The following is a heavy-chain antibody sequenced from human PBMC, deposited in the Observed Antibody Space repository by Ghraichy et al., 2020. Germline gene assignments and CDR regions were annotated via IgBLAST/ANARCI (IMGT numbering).Heavy chain of an antibody. CDR1: GFTFSSYS. CDR3: ARVDYSNYNLDY. V-gene: IGHV3-21*01. J-gene: IGHJ4*02. D-gene: IGHD4-11*01. CDR2: ISSSSSYI. Sequence: GESLNISCAASGFTFSSYSMNWVRQAPGKGLEWVSSISSSSSYIYYADSVKGRFTISRDNAKNSLYLQMNSLRAEDTAVYYCARVDYSNYNLDYWGQGTLVTVSS.